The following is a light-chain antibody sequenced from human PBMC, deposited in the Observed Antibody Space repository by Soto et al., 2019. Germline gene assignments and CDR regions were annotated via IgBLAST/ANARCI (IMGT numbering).Light chain of an antibody. CDR3: LLSYRGDYV. CDR1: TGAVTTGHY. V-gene: IGLV7-46*02. CDR2: DTA. Sequence: QAVVTQEPSMTVSPGGTVTLTCGSTTGAVTTGHYPCWFQQKPGQAPTPLIYDTANRLPWTPVRFSGSLLGGKAALTLLGAQPEDEAEYYFLLSYRGDYVFGTGTKVTVL. J-gene: IGLJ1*01.